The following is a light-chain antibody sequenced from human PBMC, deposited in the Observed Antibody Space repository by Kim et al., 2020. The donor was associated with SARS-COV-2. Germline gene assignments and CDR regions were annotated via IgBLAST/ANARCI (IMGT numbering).Light chain of an antibody. J-gene: IGKJ1*01. Sequence: AIQMTQSPSSLSASVGDRVTITCRASQGIGNDLGWYQQKPGKAPKLLISAASHLEYGVPSRFSGSGSGSDFVLTISNLQPEDFATYYCLQDYTYPWTFGQGTKVDIK. CDR3: LQDYTYPWT. V-gene: IGKV1-6*01. CDR1: QGIGND. CDR2: AAS.